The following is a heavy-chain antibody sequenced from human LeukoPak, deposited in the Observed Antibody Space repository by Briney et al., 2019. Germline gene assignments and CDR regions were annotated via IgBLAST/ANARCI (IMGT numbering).Heavy chain of an antibody. V-gene: IGHV3-53*01. CDR1: GFIVSNNY. Sequence: GGSLRLSCAASGFIVSNNYMSWVRQAPGKGLEWVSVIYSGGSTYYADSVKGRFTISRDNSRNMVYLQMNSLRAEDTAVYFCATTETHTTLDYRGQGTLVTVSS. D-gene: IGHD1-1*01. CDR3: ATTETHTTLDY. J-gene: IGHJ4*02. CDR2: IYSGGST.